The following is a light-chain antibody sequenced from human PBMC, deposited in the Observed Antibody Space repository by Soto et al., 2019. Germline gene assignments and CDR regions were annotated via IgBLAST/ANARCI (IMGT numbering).Light chain of an antibody. CDR1: QSISNW. J-gene: IGKJ2*01. CDR2: KAS. V-gene: IGKV1-5*03. CDR3: QQYDRFPYT. Sequence: DIQMTQSPSTLSASVGDTVTITCLASQSISNWLAWYQQKPGQAPKLLIHKASTLESGVPSRFSGSGSGTEFTLTISSLQPDDFETFYCQQYDRFPYTFGQGTKLEIK.